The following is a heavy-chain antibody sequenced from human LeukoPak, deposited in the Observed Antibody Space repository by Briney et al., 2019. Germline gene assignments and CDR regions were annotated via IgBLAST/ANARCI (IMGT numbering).Heavy chain of an antibody. D-gene: IGHD6-19*01. J-gene: IGHJ6*03. V-gene: IGHV1-8*03. CDR3: ARGQSSGWYGRNYYYCYYMDV. CDR1: GYTFTSYD. CDR2: MNPNSGNT. Sequence: ASVKVSCKASGYTFTSYDINWVRQATGQGLEWMGWMNPNSGNTGYAQKFQGRVTITRNTSISTAYMELSSLKSEDTAVYYCARGQSSGWYGRNYYYCYYMDVWGKGTTVTVSS.